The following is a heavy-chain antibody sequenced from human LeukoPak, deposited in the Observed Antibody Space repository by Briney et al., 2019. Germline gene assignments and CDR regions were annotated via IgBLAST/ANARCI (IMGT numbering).Heavy chain of an antibody. J-gene: IGHJ4*02. Sequence: GGSLRLSCAASGFTVSSNYMSWVRQAPGKGLEWVSVIYSGGSTYYADSVKGRFTISRDNSMNTLYLQMNSLRAEDTAVYYCVRDTYGSGSYSFDYWGQGTLVTVSS. CDR1: GFTVSSNY. D-gene: IGHD3-10*01. V-gene: IGHV3-53*01. CDR3: VRDTYGSGSYSFDY. CDR2: IYSGGST.